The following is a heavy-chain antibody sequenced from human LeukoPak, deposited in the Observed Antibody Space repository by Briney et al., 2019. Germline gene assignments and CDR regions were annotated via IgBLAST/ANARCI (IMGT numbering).Heavy chain of an antibody. Sequence: PSETLSLTCSVSSDSISSSTSYWGWIRQTPGKGLEYIESIFYSEATYYNPSLKSRVTLPVDMSKNQFSMKLSSVTAADTAVYYCARLDKRVHNTFDIWGQGTMVTVSS. CDR2: IFYSEAT. D-gene: IGHD3-9*01. CDR1: SDSISSSTSY. CDR3: ARLDKRVHNTFDI. J-gene: IGHJ3*02. V-gene: IGHV4-39*01.